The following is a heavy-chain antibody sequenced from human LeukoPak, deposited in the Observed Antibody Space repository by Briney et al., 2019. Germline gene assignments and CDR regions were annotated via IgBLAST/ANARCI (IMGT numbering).Heavy chain of an antibody. CDR1: GLTLSILW. J-gene: IGHJ4*02. V-gene: IGHV3-7*01. D-gene: IGHD1-26*01. CDR2: IKHEGSQK. Sequence: GGSLTLSCSPSGLTLSILWVRWDRHPPEEGREWVGYIKHEGSQKYHVDSVKGRLSIARDNAKNPLYPQVDSQRAADPAVILCARVPQVGKATYYFEYSGQGDPGTVSS. CDR3: ARVPQVGKATYYFEY.